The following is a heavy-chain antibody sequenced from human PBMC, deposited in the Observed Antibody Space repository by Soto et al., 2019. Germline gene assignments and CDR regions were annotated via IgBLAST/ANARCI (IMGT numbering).Heavy chain of an antibody. D-gene: IGHD5-18*01. CDR2: INHSGRT. V-gene: IGHV4-4*02. J-gene: IGHJ4*02. Sequence: TLSLTCTVSGGSISSNYYWSWIRLPPGKGLQWIGEINHSGRTNYNPSLKNRIIISVDTSKKQFSLKLTSVTAADTAVYYCARGGATPMVLNYWGQGTRVTVSS. CDR3: ARGGATPMVLNY. CDR1: GGSISSNYY.